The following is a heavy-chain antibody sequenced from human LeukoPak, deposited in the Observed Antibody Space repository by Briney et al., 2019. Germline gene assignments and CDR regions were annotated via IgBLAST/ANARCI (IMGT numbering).Heavy chain of an antibody. D-gene: IGHD2-2*01. CDR1: GGTFSSYA. CDR2: IIPIFGTA. V-gene: IGHV1-69*05. CDR3: ARGPIVVVSAAKYYFDY. Sequence: ASVKVSCKASGGTFSSYAISWVRQAPGQGLEWMGGIIPIFGTANYAQKFQGRVTITTDESTSTAYMELSSLRSEDTAVYYCARGPIVVVSAAKYYFDYWGQGTLVTVSS. J-gene: IGHJ4*02.